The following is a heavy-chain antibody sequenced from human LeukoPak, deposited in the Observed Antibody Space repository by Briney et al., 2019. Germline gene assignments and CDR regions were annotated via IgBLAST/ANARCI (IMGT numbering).Heavy chain of an antibody. CDR1: GYTFTSYD. Sequence: ASVKVSCKASGYTFTSYDFNWLRQATGQGPEWMGWMNPNSGATGYAQKFQGRVTMTRSASINTAYMELTNLRSEDTAVYYCARGTVFRAPKYDYVWGSYRAYDYWGQGTLVTVSS. D-gene: IGHD3-16*02. J-gene: IGHJ4*02. CDR2: MNPNSGAT. V-gene: IGHV1-8*01. CDR3: ARGTVFRAPKYDYVWGSYRAYDY.